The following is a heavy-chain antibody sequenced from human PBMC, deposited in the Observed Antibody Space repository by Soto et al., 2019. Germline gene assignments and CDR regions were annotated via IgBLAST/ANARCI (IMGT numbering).Heavy chain of an antibody. CDR2: IIPILGIA. Sequence: QVQLVQSGAEAKKPGSSVKVSCKASGGTFSSYTISWVRQAPGQGLEWMGRIIPILGIANYAQKFQGRVTITADKSTSTAYMELSSLRSEDTAVYYCARGRGYSGYDLYYWGQGTLVTVSS. CDR3: ARGRGYSGYDLYY. J-gene: IGHJ4*02. CDR1: GGTFSSYT. V-gene: IGHV1-69*02. D-gene: IGHD5-12*01.